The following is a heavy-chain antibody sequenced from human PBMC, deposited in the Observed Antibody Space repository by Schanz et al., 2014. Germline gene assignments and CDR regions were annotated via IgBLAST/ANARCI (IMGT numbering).Heavy chain of an antibody. Sequence: VQLVESGGGVVQPGRSLRLSCAASGFNFRNYGMNWVRQAPGKGLEWVANIGYDGSEKYYVDSVKGRFTISRDNSKDTLYLQMSGLTPEDTAVYYCARGPIPIQGVPMDFWGQGTLVTVSS. J-gene: IGHJ4*02. CDR3: ARGPIPIQGVPMDF. CDR2: IGYDGSEK. D-gene: IGHD3-10*01. V-gene: IGHV3-33*01. CDR1: GFNFRNYG.